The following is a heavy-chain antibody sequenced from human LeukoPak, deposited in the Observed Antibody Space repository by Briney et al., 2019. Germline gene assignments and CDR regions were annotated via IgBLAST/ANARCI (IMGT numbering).Heavy chain of an antibody. Sequence: SETLSLTCAVYGVSFSGCYWSWLRQPPGKGLEWIGEINHSGSTNYNPSLKSRVTISVDTSKNQFSLKLSSVTAADTAVYYCARASHDYTIYGMDVWGQGTTVTVSS. D-gene: IGHD4-11*01. J-gene: IGHJ6*02. CDR3: ARASHDYTIYGMDV. V-gene: IGHV4-34*01. CDR1: GVSFSGCY. CDR2: INHSGST.